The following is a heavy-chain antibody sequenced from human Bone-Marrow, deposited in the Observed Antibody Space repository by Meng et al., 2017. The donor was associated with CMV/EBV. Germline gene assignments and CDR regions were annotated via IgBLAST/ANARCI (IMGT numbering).Heavy chain of an antibody. CDR3: ARDRGYCSGGSCYFSYFDY. Sequence: ASVKVSCKASGYTFTGYYMHWVRQAPGQGLEWMGWINPNSGGTNYAQKFQGRVTMTTDTSTSTAYMELRSLRSDDTAVYYCARDRGYCSGGSCYFSYFDYWGQGTLVTVSS. D-gene: IGHD2-15*01. CDR1: GYTFTGYY. J-gene: IGHJ4*02. V-gene: IGHV1-2*02. CDR2: INPNSGGT.